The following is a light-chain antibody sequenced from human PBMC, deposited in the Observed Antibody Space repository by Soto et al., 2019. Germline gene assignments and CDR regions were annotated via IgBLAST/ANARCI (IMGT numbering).Light chain of an antibody. CDR3: QQYARNPLT. CDR2: KAS. Sequence: DIQMTQSPSTLSASVGDRVTISCRASQSISSRLAWYQQKAGKAPKLLIYKASGLQRGVPSRFSGSGSGTEFTLIISSLQPDDFATYYCQQYARNPLTFGGGTKVDIK. J-gene: IGKJ4*01. CDR1: QSISSR. V-gene: IGKV1-5*03.